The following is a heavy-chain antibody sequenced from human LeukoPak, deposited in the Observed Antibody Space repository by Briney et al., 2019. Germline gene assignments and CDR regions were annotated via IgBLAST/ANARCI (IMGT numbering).Heavy chain of an antibody. J-gene: IGHJ4*02. CDR1: GGSFSGYY. CDR2: INHSGST. V-gene: IGHV4-34*01. Sequence: SSETLSLTCAVYGGSFSGYYWSWIRQPPGKGLEWIGEINHSGSTNYNPSLESRVTISVDTSKNQFSLKLSSVTAADTAVYYCARGGVTTYFDHWGQGTLVTVSS. CDR3: ARGGVTTYFDH. D-gene: IGHD4-11*01.